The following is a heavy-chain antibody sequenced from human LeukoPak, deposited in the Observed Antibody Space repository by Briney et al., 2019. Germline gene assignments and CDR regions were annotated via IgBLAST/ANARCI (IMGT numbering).Heavy chain of an antibody. J-gene: IGHJ4*01. CDR2: IYSGGNT. Sequence: SETLSLTCTVSGGSISSSTYYWSWIRQPAGKGLEWIGRIYSGGNTNYNPSLKSRVTMSVDTSKNQVSLKLSSVTDADTAVYYCARGPYSSGWYAFDYWGHGTLVTVSS. CDR1: GGSISSSTYY. V-gene: IGHV4-61*02. D-gene: IGHD6-19*01. CDR3: ARGPYSSGWYAFDY.